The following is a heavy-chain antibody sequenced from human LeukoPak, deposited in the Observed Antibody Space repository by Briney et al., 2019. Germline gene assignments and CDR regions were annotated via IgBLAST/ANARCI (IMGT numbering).Heavy chain of an antibody. CDR2: ITGGGERT. Sequence: PGGSLRLSCAASGFTFSEYAMNWVRQAPGKGLEWVSHITGGGERTYFADSVKGRFTMSRDNSKNTLYLQMSSLRAEDTAVYYCAKDFVGRNGVYDAFDVWGQGTMVSVS. CDR3: AKDFVGRNGVYDAFDV. D-gene: IGHD5-24*01. V-gene: IGHV3-23*01. CDR1: GFTFSEYA. J-gene: IGHJ3*01.